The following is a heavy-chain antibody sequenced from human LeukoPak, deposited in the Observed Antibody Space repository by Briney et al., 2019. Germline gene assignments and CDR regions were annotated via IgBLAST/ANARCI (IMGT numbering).Heavy chain of an antibody. CDR2: ISAYNGNT. Sequence: GASVKVSCKASGYTFTSYGISWVRPAPGQGLEWMGWISAYNGNTNYAQKLQGRVTMTTDTSTSTAYMELRSLRSDDTAVYYCARDPPRGGYYDSSGYSLLDYWGQGTLVTVSS. CDR1: GYTFTSYG. CDR3: ARDPPRGGYYDSSGYSLLDY. J-gene: IGHJ4*02. V-gene: IGHV1-18*01. D-gene: IGHD3-22*01.